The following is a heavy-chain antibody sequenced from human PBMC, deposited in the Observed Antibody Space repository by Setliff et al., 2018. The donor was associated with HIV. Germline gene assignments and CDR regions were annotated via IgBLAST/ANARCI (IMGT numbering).Heavy chain of an antibody. J-gene: IGHJ5*02. V-gene: IGHV4-61*02. Sequence: SETLSLTCTVSGGSINSGAYLWAWIRQPAGKGLEWIGRIFRAGNATYNPSLKSRAILSVDTSQNQFSLQLKHVTAADTAIYYCARVSRLHPFDPWGQGVLVTVSS. D-gene: IGHD2-15*01. CDR3: ARVSRLHPFDP. CDR1: GGSINSGAYL. CDR2: IFRAGNA.